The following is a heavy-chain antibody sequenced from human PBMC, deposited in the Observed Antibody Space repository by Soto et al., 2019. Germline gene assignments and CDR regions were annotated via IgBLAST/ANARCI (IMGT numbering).Heavy chain of an antibody. CDR2: IYYSGST. CDR3: ATRYNWNVGSGNYFDY. V-gene: IGHV4-31*03. D-gene: IGHD1-1*01. Sequence: QVQLQESGPGLVKPSQTLSLTCTVSGGSISSGGYYWSWIRQHPGKGLEWIGYIYYSGSTYYNPSIKRRVTISVDTSKNQFALKLSSVTAADTAVYYCATRYNWNVGSGNYFDYWGQGTLVTVSS. CDR1: GGSISSGGYY. J-gene: IGHJ4*02.